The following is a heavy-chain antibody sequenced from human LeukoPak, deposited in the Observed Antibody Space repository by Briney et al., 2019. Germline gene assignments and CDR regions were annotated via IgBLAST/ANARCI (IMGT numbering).Heavy chain of an antibody. V-gene: IGHV3-53*05. J-gene: IGHJ4*02. Sequence: PGGSLRLSCAASGFTVSSNYMSWVRQAPGKGLEWVSVIYSGGSTYYADSVKGRFTISRDNSKNTLYLQMNSLRAEDTAVYYCAKDSSRRYFDYWGQGTLVTVSS. CDR1: GFTVSSNY. CDR3: AKDSSRRYFDY. CDR2: IYSGGST. D-gene: IGHD2-2*01.